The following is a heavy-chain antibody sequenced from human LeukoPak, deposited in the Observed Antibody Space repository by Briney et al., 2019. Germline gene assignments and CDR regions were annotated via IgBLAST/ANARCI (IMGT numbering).Heavy chain of an antibody. J-gene: IGHJ4*02. CDR1: GGSISSSNW. CDR3: ARDSSRIDYYGSGSYQLDD. D-gene: IGHD3-10*01. Sequence: SETLSLTCAVSGGSISSSNWWCWVRQPPGKGLEWIGEIYHSGSTNYNPSLKSRVTISVDKSKNQFSLKLSSVTAADTAVYYCARDSSRIDYYGSGSYQLDDWGQGTLVTVSS. CDR2: IYHSGST. V-gene: IGHV4-4*02.